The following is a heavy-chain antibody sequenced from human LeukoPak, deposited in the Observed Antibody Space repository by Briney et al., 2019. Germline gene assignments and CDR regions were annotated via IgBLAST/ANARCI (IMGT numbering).Heavy chain of an antibody. D-gene: IGHD5-12*01. V-gene: IGHV1-69*13. CDR3: AREQYSGYDSGY. CDR2: IIPIFGTA. CDR1: GGTFSSYA. J-gene: IGHJ4*02. Sequence: SVKVSCKASGGTFSSYAISWVRQAPGQGLEWTGGIIPIFGTANYAQKFQGRVTITADESTSTAYMELSSLRSEDTAVYYCAREQYSGYDSGYWGQGTLVTVSS.